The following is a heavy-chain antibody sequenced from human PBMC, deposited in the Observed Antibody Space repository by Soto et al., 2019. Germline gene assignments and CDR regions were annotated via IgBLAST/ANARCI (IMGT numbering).Heavy chain of an antibody. CDR1: GYTFTSYG. V-gene: IGHV1-18*01. D-gene: IGHD3-10*01. CDR3: ARDPVGRGVIYYYYGMDV. Sequence: ASVKVSCKASGYTFTSYGISWVRQAPGQGLEWMGWISAYNGNTNYAQKLQGRVTMTTDTSTSTAYMGLRSLRSDDTAVYYCARDPVGRGVIYYYYGMDVWGQGTTVTVSS. CDR2: ISAYNGNT. J-gene: IGHJ6*02.